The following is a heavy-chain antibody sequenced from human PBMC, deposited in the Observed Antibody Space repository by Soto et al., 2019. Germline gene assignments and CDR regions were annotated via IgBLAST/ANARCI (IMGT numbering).Heavy chain of an antibody. CDR3: ARLYDYDSSGYSFLDGMEV. CDR1: GGTFSSYA. CDR2: IIPIFGTA. D-gene: IGHD3-22*01. J-gene: IGHJ6*04. V-gene: IGHV1-69*13. Sequence: SSVKGSCKASGGTFSSYAISWVRQAPGQGLEWMGGIIPIFGTANYAQKFQGRVTITADESTSTAYMELSSLRSEDTAVYYCARLYDYDSSGYSFLDGMEVWGKGTTVTVSS.